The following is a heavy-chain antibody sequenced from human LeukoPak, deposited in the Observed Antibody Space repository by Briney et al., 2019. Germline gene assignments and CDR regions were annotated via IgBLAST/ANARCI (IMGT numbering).Heavy chain of an antibody. D-gene: IGHD6-13*01. CDR2: INYSGST. CDR1: GGSVSSSNYH. V-gene: IGHV4-61*01. J-gene: IGHJ6*02. CDR3: ARVGSSSWFSYYYGMDV. Sequence: PSETLSLTCTVSGGSVSSSNYHWSWIRQPPGKGLEWIGYINYSGSTNYNPSLKSRVTISVDTSKNQFSLKLSSVTAADTAVYYCARVGSSSWFSYYYGMDVWGQGTTVTVSS.